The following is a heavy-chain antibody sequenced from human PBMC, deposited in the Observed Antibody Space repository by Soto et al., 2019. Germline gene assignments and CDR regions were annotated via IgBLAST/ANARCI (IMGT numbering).Heavy chain of an antibody. J-gene: IGHJ4*02. D-gene: IGHD3-16*01. CDR3: ARLKGGSYFDY. V-gene: IGHV2-5*02. CDR1: GFSLSTNGVG. CDR2: IYWDADK. Sequence: QITLKEPGPTLVKPTQTLTLTCTLSGFSLSTNGVGVGWIRQPPGKALEWLALIYWDADKRCSPSLKSRLTITKDTSKNQVVLTLTNMDPVDTATYYCARLKGGSYFDYWGQGTLVTVSS.